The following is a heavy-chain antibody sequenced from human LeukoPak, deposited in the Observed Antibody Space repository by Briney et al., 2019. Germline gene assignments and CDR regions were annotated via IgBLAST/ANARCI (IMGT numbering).Heavy chain of an antibody. CDR1: GGSISSSSYY. CDR2: IYYSGST. Sequence: PSETLSLTCTVSGGSISSSSYYWGWIRQPPGKGLEWIGYIYYSGSTNYNPSLKSRVTISVDTSKNQFSLKLSSVTAADTAVYYCARDAGGGPNAWDYWGQGTLVTVSS. CDR3: ARDAGGGPNAWDY. D-gene: IGHD3-16*01. V-gene: IGHV4-61*01. J-gene: IGHJ4*02.